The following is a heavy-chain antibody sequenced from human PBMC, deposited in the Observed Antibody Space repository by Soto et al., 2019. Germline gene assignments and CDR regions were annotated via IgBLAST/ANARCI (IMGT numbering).Heavy chain of an antibody. J-gene: IGHJ5*02. D-gene: IGHD3-22*01. CDR3: ARLRPPVRDYCDSSGYYWFDP. CDR1: GGSISTYY. CDR2: FYYSGST. Sequence: SETLSLTCTVSGGSISTYYWSWIRQPPGKGLEWIGYFYYSGSTNYNPSLKSRVTISVDTSKNQFSLKLSSVTAADTAVYYCARLRPPVRDYCDSSGYYWFDPWGQGTLVTVSS. V-gene: IGHV4-59*08.